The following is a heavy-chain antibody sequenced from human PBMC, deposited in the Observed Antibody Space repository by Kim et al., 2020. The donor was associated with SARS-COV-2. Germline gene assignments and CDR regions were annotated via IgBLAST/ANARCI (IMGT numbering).Heavy chain of an antibody. CDR3: ARVSSWEGDFDY. V-gene: IGHV3-43D*03. CDR1: GFTFDDYA. J-gene: IGHJ4*02. Sequence: GGSLRLSCAASGFTFDDYAMHWVRQAPGKGLEWVSLISWDGGSTYYADSVKGRFTISRDNSKNSLYLQMNSLRAEDTALYYCARVSSWEGDFDYWGQGTLVTVSS. CDR2: ISWDGGST. D-gene: IGHD6-13*01.